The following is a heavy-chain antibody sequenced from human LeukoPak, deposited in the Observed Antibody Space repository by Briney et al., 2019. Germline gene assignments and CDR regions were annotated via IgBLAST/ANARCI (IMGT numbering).Heavy chain of an antibody. J-gene: IGHJ4*02. CDR2: IIPILGIA. Sequence: SVKVSCKASGGTFSSYAISWVRQAPGQGLEWMGRIIPILGIANYAQKFQGRVTITADKSTSTAYMELSSLRSEDTAVCYCASSVDTAMVGIDYWGQGTLVTVSS. CDR3: ASSVDTAMVGIDY. CDR1: GGTFSSYA. V-gene: IGHV1-69*04. D-gene: IGHD5-18*01.